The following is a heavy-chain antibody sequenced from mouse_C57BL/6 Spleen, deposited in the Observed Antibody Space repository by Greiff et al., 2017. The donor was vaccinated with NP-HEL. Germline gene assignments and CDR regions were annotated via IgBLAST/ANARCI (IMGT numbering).Heavy chain of an antibody. CDR3: ARQPVYDGYYVPYAMDY. D-gene: IGHD2-3*01. CDR1: GFTFSDYY. CDR2: ISNGGGST. Sequence: EVKVVESGGGLVQPGASLKLSCEASGFTFSDYYMYWVRQTPEQRLEWIAYISNGGGSTYYPDTVKGRFTMSKDNATITLYLQISRLKSEDTAMYYCARQPVYDGYYVPYAMDYWGQGTSVTVSS. V-gene: IGHV5-12*01. J-gene: IGHJ4*01.